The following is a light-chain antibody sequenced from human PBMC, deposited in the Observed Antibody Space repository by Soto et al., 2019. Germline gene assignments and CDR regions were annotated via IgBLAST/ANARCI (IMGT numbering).Light chain of an antibody. V-gene: IGKV1-5*01. CDR3: QQYNSGWT. Sequence: DIQMTQSPSTLSASVGDRVTITCRASQSISSWLAWYQQKPGKAPKLLIYDASSLESGVPSRFSGSGSATEFPITISSLQPDEFAAYHRQQYNSGWTFGQGTKVEMK. J-gene: IGKJ1*01. CDR2: DAS. CDR1: QSISSW.